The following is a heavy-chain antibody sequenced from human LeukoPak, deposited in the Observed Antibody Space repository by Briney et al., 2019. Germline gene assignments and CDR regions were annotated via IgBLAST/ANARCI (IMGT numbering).Heavy chain of an antibody. V-gene: IGHV3-74*01. J-gene: IGHJ6*03. CDR3: ARDSLKYDFWSGYSYSYYYYYMDV. D-gene: IGHD3-3*01. Sequence: GGSLRLSCAASGFTFSRSWMHWVRQAPGKGLVWVSRINDDGSTTSYADSVKGRFTISRDNAKNSLYLQMNSLRAEDTAVYYCARDSLKYDFWSGYSYSYYYYYMDVWGKGTTVTVSS. CDR2: INDDGSTT. CDR1: GFTFSRSW.